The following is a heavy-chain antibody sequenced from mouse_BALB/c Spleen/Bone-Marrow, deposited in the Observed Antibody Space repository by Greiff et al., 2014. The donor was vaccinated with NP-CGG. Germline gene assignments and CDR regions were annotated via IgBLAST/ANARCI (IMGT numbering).Heavy chain of an antibody. V-gene: IGHV14-3*02. D-gene: IGHD1-1*01. J-gene: IGHJ2*01. CDR3: ASYVYGYYFDY. Sequence: VQLQQPGAELVKPGASVKLSCTASGFNIKDTYMHWVKQRPEQGLEWIGSIDPANVSSKYDPKFQGKATITADTSSNTAYLHLSSVASEDTAVYYCASYVYGYYFDYWGQGTTLTVSS. CDR2: IDPANVSS. CDR1: GFNIKDTY.